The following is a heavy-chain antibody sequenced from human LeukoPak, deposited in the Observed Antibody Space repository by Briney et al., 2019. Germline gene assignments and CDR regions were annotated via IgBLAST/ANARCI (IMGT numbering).Heavy chain of an antibody. J-gene: IGHJ3*02. CDR2: INRDGSEK. CDR3: ARDDGGRYSAGWYDAFDI. V-gene: IGHV3-7*01. Sequence: PGGSLRLSCAASAFTLSGYWITWVRQAPGKGLEWVANINRDGSEKHYVDSVKGRFTISRDNARNSLFLQMDSLRAEDTALYFCARDDGGRYSAGWYDAFDIWCPGTMVTVSS. D-gene: IGHD6-13*01. CDR1: AFTLSGYW.